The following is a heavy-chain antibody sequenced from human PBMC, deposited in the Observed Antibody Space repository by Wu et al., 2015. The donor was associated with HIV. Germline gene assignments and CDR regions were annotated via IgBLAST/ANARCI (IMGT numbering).Heavy chain of an antibody. D-gene: IGHD1-1*01. CDR1: GDTFNNYA. CDR2: ITPLSYRP. V-gene: IGHV1-69*13. J-gene: IGHJ6*01. CDR3: AKTTRISRNGIHVYHHYGMDV. Sequence: QVQLVQSGAEVKKPGSSVKVSCQASGDTFNNYAVNWVRQAHGEGLEWLGRITPLSYRPNYAQKFLGRITITADGSTSTVYMELSRLRSEDTAIYYCAKTTRISRNGIHVYHHYGMDVWGPRDHGHRLP.